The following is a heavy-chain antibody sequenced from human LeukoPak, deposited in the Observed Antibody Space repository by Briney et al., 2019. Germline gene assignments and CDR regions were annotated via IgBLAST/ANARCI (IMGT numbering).Heavy chain of an antibody. D-gene: IGHD4-23*01. CDR1: GFTFSNYG. J-gene: IGHJ4*02. CDR3: ARGGLGNFD. Sequence: GGTLRLSCAASGFTFSNYGMNWVRQAPGKGLEWVSAISGSGHNTYYADSVKGRFTISRDNAKNSLYLQMNSLRAEDTAVYYCARGGLGNFDWGQGTLVTVSS. V-gene: IGHV3-21*01. CDR2: ISGSGHNT.